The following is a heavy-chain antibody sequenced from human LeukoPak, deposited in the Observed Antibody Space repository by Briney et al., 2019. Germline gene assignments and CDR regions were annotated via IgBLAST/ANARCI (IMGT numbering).Heavy chain of an antibody. CDR3: ARRGETNYYDSSGYYSR. CDR2: IIPIFGTA. CDR1: GGTFSSYA. D-gene: IGHD3-22*01. Sequence: SVKVSCKASGGTFSSYAISWVRQAPGQGLEWMGGIIPIFGTANYAQKFQGRVTITADESTSTAYMELSSLRSGDTAVYYCARRGETNYYDSSGYYSRWGQGTLVTVSS. J-gene: IGHJ4*02. V-gene: IGHV1-69*13.